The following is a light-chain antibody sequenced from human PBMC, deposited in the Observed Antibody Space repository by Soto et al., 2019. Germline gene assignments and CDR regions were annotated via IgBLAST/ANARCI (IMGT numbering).Light chain of an antibody. CDR3: HVWDSSSDHYV. J-gene: IGLJ1*01. CDR2: DDS. CDR1: NIGSKA. V-gene: IGLV3-21*02. Sequence: SYELTQPPSVSVAPGQTARNTCGGNNIGSKAVHWYQQKPGQAPALVVYDDSDRPSGIPERFSGSKSENTATLTISRVEAGDEADFYCHVWDSSSDHYVFGTGTKVTVL.